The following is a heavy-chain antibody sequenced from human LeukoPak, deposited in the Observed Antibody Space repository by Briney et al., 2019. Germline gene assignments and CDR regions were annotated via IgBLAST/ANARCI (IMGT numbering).Heavy chain of an antibody. CDR1: GFTFSSYA. Sequence: GGSLRRSCAASGFTFSSYAMHWVGQAPGKGLKWVAVIADDGSKKYYADSVKGRFTISRDNSNNPLYLQMNSLRAEDTAVYYCARVDDLDAFDPWGQGTMVTVPS. CDR2: IADDGSKK. V-gene: IGHV3-30*04. J-gene: IGHJ3*01. D-gene: IGHD2-2*03. CDR3: ARVDDLDAFDP.